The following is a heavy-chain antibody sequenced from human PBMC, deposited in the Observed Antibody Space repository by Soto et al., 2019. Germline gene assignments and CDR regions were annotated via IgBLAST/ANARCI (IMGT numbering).Heavy chain of an antibody. D-gene: IGHD2-2*01. Sequence: SETLSLTCTVSGGSISSSSYYWGWIRQPPGKGLEWIGSIYYSGSTYYNPSLKSRVTISVDTSKSQFSLKLSSVTAADTAVYYCASLRRGYCSSTSCYAGGWYYYYYMDVWGKGTTVTVS. CDR1: GGSISSSSYY. CDR2: IYYSGST. J-gene: IGHJ6*03. V-gene: IGHV4-39*01. CDR3: ASLRRGYCSSTSCYAGGWYYYYYMDV.